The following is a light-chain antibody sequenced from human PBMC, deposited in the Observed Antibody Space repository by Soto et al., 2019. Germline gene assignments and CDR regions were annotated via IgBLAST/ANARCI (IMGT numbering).Light chain of an antibody. CDR2: GAS. J-gene: IGKJ2*01. V-gene: IGKV3-20*01. CDR1: QSVSSSY. CDR3: QHYCSSPPYT. Sequence: EIVLTQSPGTLSLSPGERATLSCRASQSVSSSYLAWYQQKPGQAPRLLIYGASSRATGIPDRFSGSGSGTDFTLTITRLEPEEFAVYYCQHYCSSPPYTFGQGTKLEIK.